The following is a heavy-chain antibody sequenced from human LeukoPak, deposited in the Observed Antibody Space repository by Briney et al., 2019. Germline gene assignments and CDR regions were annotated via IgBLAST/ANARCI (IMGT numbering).Heavy chain of an antibody. V-gene: IGHV1-69*13. CDR2: IIPIFGTA. CDR3: ARPHVEMATISYFDY. J-gene: IGHJ4*02. D-gene: IGHD5-24*01. Sequence: SVKVSCKASGYTFTGYCMHWVRQAPGQGLEWMGGIIPIFGTANYAQKFQGRVTITADESTSTAYMELSSLRSEDTAVYYCARPHVEMATISYFDYWGQGTLVTVSS. CDR1: GYTFTGYC.